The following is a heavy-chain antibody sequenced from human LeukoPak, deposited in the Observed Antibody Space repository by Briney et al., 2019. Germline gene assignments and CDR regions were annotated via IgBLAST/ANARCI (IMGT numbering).Heavy chain of an antibody. CDR3: AKLHRTTIRFDY. CDR1: GFTFSSYG. D-gene: IGHD1-1*01. Sequence: PGGSLRLSCAASGFTFSSYGMHWVRQAPGKGLEWVAVISYDGSNKYYADSVKGRFTISRDNSKNTLYLQMNSLRAEDTAVYYCAKLHRTTIRFDYWGQGTLVTVSS. V-gene: IGHV3-30*18. CDR2: ISYDGSNK. J-gene: IGHJ4*02.